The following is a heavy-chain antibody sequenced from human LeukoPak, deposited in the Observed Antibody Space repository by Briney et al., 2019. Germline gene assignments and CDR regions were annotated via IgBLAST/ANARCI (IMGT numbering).Heavy chain of an antibody. CDR2: ISSSSSTI. V-gene: IGHV3-48*01. D-gene: IGHD7-27*01. CDR3: ARVIGVDYYMDV. Sequence: GGSLRLSCAASGFTFSSYSMNWVRQAPGKGLEWVSYISSSSSTIYYADSVKGRFTISRDNAKNSLYLQMNSLRAEDTAVYYCARVIGVDYYMDVWGKGTTVTVSS. CDR1: GFTFSSYS. J-gene: IGHJ6*03.